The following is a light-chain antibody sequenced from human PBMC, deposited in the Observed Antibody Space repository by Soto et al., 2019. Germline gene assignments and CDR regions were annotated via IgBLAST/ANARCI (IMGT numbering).Light chain of an antibody. V-gene: IGLV2-8*01. Sequence: QSALTQPPSASGSPGQSVAISCTGTSSDVGGYNYVSWYQQHPGKAPKLMIYEVNKRPSGVPDRFSGSKSGNTASLTVSGLQAEDEADYYCISYSTTTARDGRVFGGGTKVTVL. CDR1: SSDVGGYNY. CDR3: ISYSTTTARDGRV. CDR2: EVN. J-gene: IGLJ3*02.